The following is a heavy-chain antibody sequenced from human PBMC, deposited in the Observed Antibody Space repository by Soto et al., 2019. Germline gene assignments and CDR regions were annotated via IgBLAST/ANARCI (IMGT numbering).Heavy chain of an antibody. CDR1: GGTFSSYA. J-gene: IGHJ6*02. V-gene: IGHV1-69*13. Sequence: SVKVSSKASGGTFSSYAITWVRQSPGRGLEWMGGIIPIFGTANYAQKFQGRVTITADESTSTAYMELSSLRSEDTAVYYCARDLVLVPGGLPRARSTDISYYYGMDVWG. D-gene: IGHD2-2*01. CDR2: IIPIFGTA. CDR3: ARDLVLVPGGLPRARSTDISYYYGMDV.